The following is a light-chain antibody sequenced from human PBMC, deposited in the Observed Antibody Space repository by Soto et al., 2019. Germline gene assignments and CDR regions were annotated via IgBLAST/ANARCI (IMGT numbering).Light chain of an antibody. J-gene: IGKJ1*01. V-gene: IGKV3-15*01. CDR2: GAS. CDR3: QQYDNCSRT. Sequence: ILVAQASFTLSCSPGENTPLSFRANQSVSSNLAWYQQKPGQAPRLLIYGASTRATGIPARFSGSGSGTEFTLTISSLQSEDFAVYYCQQYDNCSRTFGQGTKVDIK. CDR1: QSVSSN.